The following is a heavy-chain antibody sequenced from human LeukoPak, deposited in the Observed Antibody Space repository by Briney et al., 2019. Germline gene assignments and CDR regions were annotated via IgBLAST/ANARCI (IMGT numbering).Heavy chain of an antibody. CDR1: GFTFGDYA. CDR2: IRSKAYGGTT. CDR3: TIVGAT. V-gene: IGHV3-49*03. Sequence: GGSVRLSCTVSGFTFGDYAMSWFRQAPGKGLEWGGFIRSKAYGGTTEYAASVKGRFTISGDDSKSIAYLQMNSLKTEDTAVYYCTIVGATWGQGTLVTVSS. D-gene: IGHD1-26*01. J-gene: IGHJ5*02.